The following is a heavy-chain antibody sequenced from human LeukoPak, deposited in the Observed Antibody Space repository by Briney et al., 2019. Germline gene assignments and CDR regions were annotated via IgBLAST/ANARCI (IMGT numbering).Heavy chain of an antibody. CDR1: GNYW. J-gene: IGHJ4*02. CDR2: INSDGSWT. V-gene: IGHV3-74*01. Sequence: GGSLRLSCAASGNYWMHWVRQAPGKGLVWVSHINSDGSWTSYADSVKGRFTISKDNAKNTVYLQMNSLSAEDTAVYYCVSFYETYWGRGTLVTVSS. CDR3: VSFYETY. D-gene: IGHD2/OR15-2a*01.